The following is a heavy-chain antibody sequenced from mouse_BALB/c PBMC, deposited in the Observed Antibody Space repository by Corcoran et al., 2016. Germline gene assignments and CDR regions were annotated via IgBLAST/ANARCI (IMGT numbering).Heavy chain of an antibody. D-gene: IGHD1-1*01. CDR3: ARKEGHYYGRGFVY. J-gene: IGHJ3*01. CDR2: ILPGSGST. CDR1: GYTFSSYW. V-gene: IGHV1-9*01. Sequence: QVQLQQSGAELMKPVASVKISCKATGYTFSSYWIEWIKQRPEHGLEWIGEILPGSGSTNYNDKFKGKATFTADTSSNTTYMQLSSLTSVDSVVYYGARKEGHYYGRGFVYWGQGHLFTVSA.